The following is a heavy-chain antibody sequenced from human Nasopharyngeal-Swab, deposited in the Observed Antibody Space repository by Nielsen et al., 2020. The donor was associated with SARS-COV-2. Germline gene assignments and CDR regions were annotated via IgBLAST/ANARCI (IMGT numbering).Heavy chain of an antibody. CDR2: ISSSSSTI. Sequence: VRQAPGKGLEWVSYISSSSSTIYYADSVKGRFTISRDNAKNSLYLQMNSLRAEDTAVYYCARPLAAAGTGCDYWGQGTRVTVSS. V-gene: IGHV3-48*01. D-gene: IGHD6-13*01. CDR3: ARPLAAAGTGCDY. J-gene: IGHJ4*02.